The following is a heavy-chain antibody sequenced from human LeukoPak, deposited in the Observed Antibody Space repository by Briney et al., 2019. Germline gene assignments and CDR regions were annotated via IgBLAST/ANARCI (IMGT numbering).Heavy chain of an antibody. CDR2: IYTSGST. D-gene: IGHD1-14*01. V-gene: IGHV4-61*02. J-gene: IGHJ4*02. Sequence: SQTLSLTCAVSGGSISSGGYSWSWIRQPAGKGLEWIGRIYTSGSTNYNPSLKSRVTMSVDTSKNQFSLKLSSVTAADTAVYYCAREVYRNYVDYWGQGTLVTVSS. CDR3: AREVYRNYVDY. CDR1: GGSISSGGYS.